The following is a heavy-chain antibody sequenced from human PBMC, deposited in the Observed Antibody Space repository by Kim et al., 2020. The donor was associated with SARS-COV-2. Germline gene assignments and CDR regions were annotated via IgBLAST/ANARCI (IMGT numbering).Heavy chain of an antibody. CDR3: VKALGSRPEGY. D-gene: IGHD2-2*01. J-gene: IGHJ4*02. Sequence: GGSLRLSCAASGFTFSRSWMNWVRQTPGKGLEWVANIKYDGNEKNYVDSVKGRFTISRDNSENSVYLQMNSLRAEDTAVYYCVKALGSRPEGYWGQGTLVTVSS. V-gene: IGHV3-7*01. CDR2: IKYDGNEK. CDR1: GFTFSRSW.